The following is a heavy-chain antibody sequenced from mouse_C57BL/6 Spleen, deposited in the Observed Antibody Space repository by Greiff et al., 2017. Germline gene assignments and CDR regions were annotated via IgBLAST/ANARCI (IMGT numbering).Heavy chain of an antibody. CDR2: ITPSNGGT. D-gene: IGHD3-2*02. V-gene: IGHV1-53*01. CDR1: GYSFTSYW. J-gene: IGHJ4*01. CDR3: ARQLSLRYYAMDD. Sequence: QVQLKQPGPELVKPGASVKLSCKASGYSFTSYWMHWVKQRNGKGLEWIGNITPSNGGTNYNEKFKSKATLPVDQSSSSSYMQRSSLTSEDSAVYYCARQLSLRYYAMDDLGQGTSVTVSS.